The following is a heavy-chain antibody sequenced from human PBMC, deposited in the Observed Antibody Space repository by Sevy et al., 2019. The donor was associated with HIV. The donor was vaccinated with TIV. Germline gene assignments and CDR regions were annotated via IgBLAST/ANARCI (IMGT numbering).Heavy chain of an antibody. CDR3: ARDYGSSSGWFDP. CDR1: GFTFSSYS. D-gene: IGHD6-13*01. V-gene: IGHV3-21*01. CDR2: ISSSSSYI. J-gene: IGHJ5*02. Sequence: GGSLRLSCAASGFTFSSYSMNWVRQAPGKGLEWVSSISSSSSYIYYADSVKGRFTISRDNDKNSLYLQMNSLRAEDTAVYYCARDYGSSSGWFDPWGQGTLVTVSS.